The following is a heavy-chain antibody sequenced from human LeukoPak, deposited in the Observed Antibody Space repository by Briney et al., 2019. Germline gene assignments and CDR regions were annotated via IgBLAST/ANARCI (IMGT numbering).Heavy chain of an antibody. CDR1: GVSISSYY. D-gene: IGHD3-16*02. J-gene: IGHJ3*02. CDR3: ARGPFMITFGGVIVPHAFDI. V-gene: IGHV4-59*01. CDR2: IYYSGST. Sequence: PSETLSLTCTVSGVSISSYYWSWLRQPPGKGLEWIGYIYYSGSTNYNPSLKSRVTISVDTSKNQFSLKLSSVTAADTAVYYCARGPFMITFGGVIVPHAFDIWGQGTMVTVSS.